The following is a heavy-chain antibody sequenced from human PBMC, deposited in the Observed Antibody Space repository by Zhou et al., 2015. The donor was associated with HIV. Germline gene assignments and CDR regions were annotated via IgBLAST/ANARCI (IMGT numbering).Heavy chain of an antibody. Sequence: QVQLVQSGAEVKKPGASVKVSCKASGYTFTSYDINWVRQATGQGLEWMGWMNPNSGNTGYAQKFQGRVTMTRNTSISTAYMELSSLRSEDTAVYYCARDKWEEWDEPNHFDHWGQGTLVTVSS. J-gene: IGHJ4*02. CDR1: GYTFTSYD. V-gene: IGHV1-8*01. CDR2: MNPNSGNT. CDR3: ARDKWEEWDEPNHFDH. D-gene: IGHD1-26*01.